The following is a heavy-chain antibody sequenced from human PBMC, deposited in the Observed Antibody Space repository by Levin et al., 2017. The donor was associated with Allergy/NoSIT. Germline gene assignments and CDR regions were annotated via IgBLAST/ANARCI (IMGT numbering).Heavy chain of an antibody. CDR1: GYTFTSYY. J-gene: IGHJ4*02. CDR2: INPSGGST. V-gene: IGHV1-46*01. CDR3: ARSSPVGTMVSRRHLAFDY. Sequence: GESLKISCKASGYTFTSYYMHWVRQAPGQGLEWMGIINPSGGSTSYAQKFQGRVTMTRDTSTSTVYMELSSLRSEDTAVYYCARSSPVGTMVSRRHLAFDYWGQGTLVTVSS. D-gene: IGHD3-10*01.